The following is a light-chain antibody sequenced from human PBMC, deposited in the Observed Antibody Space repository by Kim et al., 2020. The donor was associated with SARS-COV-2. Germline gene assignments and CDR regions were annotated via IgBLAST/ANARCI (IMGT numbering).Light chain of an antibody. V-gene: IGLV2-14*03. CDR3: SSYTRSSTLV. CDR2: DVS. Sequence: GQSITISCSGTSSDVGGYNYVSWYQHHPGKAPKLLIYDVSKRPSGVSNRFSGSKSGNTASLTISGLQAEDEADYYCSSYTRSSTLVFGGGTQLTVL. CDR1: SSDVGGYNY. J-gene: IGLJ2*01.